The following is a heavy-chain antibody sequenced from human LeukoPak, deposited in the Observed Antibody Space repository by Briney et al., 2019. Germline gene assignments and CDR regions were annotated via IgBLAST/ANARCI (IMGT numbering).Heavy chain of an antibody. CDR1: GGSISSYS. D-gene: IGHD5-24*01. Sequence: SETLSLTCSVIGGSISSYSWSWIRQPPGKGLEWIGYIYYSGSANYNPSLKSRVTISVDTSKNQFSLKLSSVTAAETAVYYCAREGRYRYGYNEYHSYMDIWGKGTTVTVSS. CDR3: AREGRYRYGYNEYHSYMDI. CDR2: IYYSGSA. J-gene: IGHJ6*03. V-gene: IGHV4-59*01.